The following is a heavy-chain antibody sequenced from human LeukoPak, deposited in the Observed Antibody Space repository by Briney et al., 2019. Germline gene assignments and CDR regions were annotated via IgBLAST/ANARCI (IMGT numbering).Heavy chain of an antibody. CDR2: VYHSGST. Sequence: SETLSLTCTVSGDSISSTIYYWGWIRQPPGKGLEWIGSVYHSGSTYDNPSLKSRVTISVDTSKNQFSLKLTSVTAADTAVYYCARTRGTSLYGDYRLGEFDYWGQGTLVTVSS. CDR3: ARTRGTSLYGDYRLGEFDY. V-gene: IGHV4-39*07. D-gene: IGHD4-17*01. CDR1: GDSISSTIYY. J-gene: IGHJ4*02.